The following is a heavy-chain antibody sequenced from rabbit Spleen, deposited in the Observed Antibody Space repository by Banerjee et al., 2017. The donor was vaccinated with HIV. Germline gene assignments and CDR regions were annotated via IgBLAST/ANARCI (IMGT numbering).Heavy chain of an antibody. J-gene: IGHJ3*01. D-gene: IGHD4-1*01. Sequence: QEQLEESGGDLVKPGASLTLTCTASGFSFSSSYWMCWVRQAPGKGLEWIGIIYAAKGSTDYASWVNGRFTISSDNAQSTVDLKMTSLTAADTATYFCARAIVPWLGLTRLDLWGQGTLVTVS. CDR3: ARAIVPWLGLTRLDL. V-gene: IGHV1S45*01. CDR1: GFSFSSSYW. CDR2: IYAAKGST.